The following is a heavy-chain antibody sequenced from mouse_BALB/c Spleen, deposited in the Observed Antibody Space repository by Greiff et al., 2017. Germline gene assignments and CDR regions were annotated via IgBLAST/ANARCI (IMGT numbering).Heavy chain of an antibody. CDR3: ASAYGSSLGFAY. J-gene: IGHJ3*01. CDR2: INPSNGRT. D-gene: IGHD1-1*01. V-gene: IGHV1S81*02. Sequence: VQLQQPGAELVKPGASVKLSCKASGYTFTSYWMHWVKQRPGQGLEWIGEINPSNGRTNYNEKFKSKATLTVDKSSSTAYMQLSSLTSEDSAVYYCASAYGSSLGFAYWGQGTLVTVSA. CDR1: GYTFTSYW.